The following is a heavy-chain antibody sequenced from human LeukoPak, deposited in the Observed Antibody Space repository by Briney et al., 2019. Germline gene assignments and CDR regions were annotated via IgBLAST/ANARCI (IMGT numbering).Heavy chain of an antibody. CDR2: IYYSGST. CDR3: ARVKVVSEYYFDY. J-gene: IGHJ4*02. D-gene: IGHD2-2*01. CDR1: GGSISSYY. Sequence: PSETLSLTCTVSGGSISSYYWSWIRQPPGKGLEWIGYIYYSGSTNYNPSLKSRVTISVDTSKNQFSLKLSSVTAADTAVYYCARVKVVSEYYFDYWGQGTLVTVSS. V-gene: IGHV4-59*01.